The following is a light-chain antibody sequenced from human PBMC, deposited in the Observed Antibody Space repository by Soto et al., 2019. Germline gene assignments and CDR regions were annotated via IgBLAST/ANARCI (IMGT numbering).Light chain of an antibody. CDR2: GNS. J-gene: IGLJ1*01. V-gene: IGLV1-40*01. CDR3: QSYDSSHYV. CDR1: SSNIGAGYD. Sequence: QSALTQPPSVSGAPGQRVTISCTGSSSNIGAGYDVHWYQQLPGTAPKLLIYGNSNRPSGVPDRFSGSKSGTSASPAITGLQAEDEADYYCQSYDSSHYVFGTGTKVTVL.